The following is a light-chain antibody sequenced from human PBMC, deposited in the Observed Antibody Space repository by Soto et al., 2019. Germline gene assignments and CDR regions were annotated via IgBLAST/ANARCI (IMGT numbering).Light chain of an antibody. CDR2: DAS. Sequence: EIVMTQSPATLSVSPGERATLSCRASQSVSSYLAWYQQKPGQAPRLLIYDASNRATGISAKFSGSGSGTDFTLTISSLEPEDFAVYYCQQRSNWPLTFGGGTKVDI. J-gene: IGKJ4*01. CDR3: QQRSNWPLT. V-gene: IGKV3-11*01. CDR1: QSVSSY.